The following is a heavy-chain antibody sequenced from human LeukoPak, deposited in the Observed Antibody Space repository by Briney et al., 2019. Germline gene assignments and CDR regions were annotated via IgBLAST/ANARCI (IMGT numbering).Heavy chain of an antibody. V-gene: IGHV4-34*01. J-gene: IGHJ4*02. CDR3: ARHQALYYYGSGSYTLYFDY. Sequence: PSETLSLTCAVYGGSFSGYYWSWIRQPPGKGLEWIGEINHSGSTNYNPSLKSRVTISVDTSKNQFSLKLSSVTAADTAVYYCARHQALYYYGSGSYTLYFDYWGQGTLVTVSS. CDR2: INHSGST. D-gene: IGHD3-10*01. CDR1: GGSFSGYY.